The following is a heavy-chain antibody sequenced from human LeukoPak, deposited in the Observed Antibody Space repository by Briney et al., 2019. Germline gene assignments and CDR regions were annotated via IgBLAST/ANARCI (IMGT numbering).Heavy chain of an antibody. CDR1: GFTFSEYY. Sequence: ASVRVSCKASGFTFSEYYIHWVRQAPEQGPEWMGWINPKTGDTDSAQKFQGRVTLTSDSSIGTASMDLSGLTSADTAMYYCARAGEDSTGHYDVFQIGGQGTMVTVSS. CDR3: ARAGEDSTGHYDVFQI. D-gene: IGHD3-22*01. J-gene: IGHJ3*02. CDR2: INPKTGDT. V-gene: IGHV1-2*02.